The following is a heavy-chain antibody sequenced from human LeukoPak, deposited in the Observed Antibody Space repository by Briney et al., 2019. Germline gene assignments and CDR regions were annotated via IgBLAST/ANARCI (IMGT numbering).Heavy chain of an antibody. CDR2: ISGSGGAT. Sequence: GGSLRLSCAASGFTFNTYGMSWVRQAPGKGLEWVSGISGSGGATYYADSVKGRFTISRDNSKNTLHLQMNSLRDEDTAVYYCVRGRLVVAANWFDPCGQGTLITVSS. J-gene: IGHJ5*02. V-gene: IGHV3-23*01. CDR3: VRGRLVVAANWFDP. D-gene: IGHD2-15*01. CDR1: GFTFNTYG.